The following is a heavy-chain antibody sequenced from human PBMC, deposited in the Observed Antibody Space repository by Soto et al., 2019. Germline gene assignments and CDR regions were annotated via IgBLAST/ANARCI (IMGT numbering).Heavy chain of an antibody. J-gene: IGHJ4*02. V-gene: IGHV3-11*04. CDR2: ISSSGSTI. D-gene: IGHD3-3*01. Sequence: GGSLRLSCAASGFTFSDYYMSWIRQAPGKGLEWVSYISSSGSTIYYADSVKGRITISRDNAKNSLHLQMDSLRDDDTAVYYCARDVWSGPAVSDYWGQGTLVTVSS. CDR3: ARDVWSGPAVSDY. CDR1: GFTFSDYY.